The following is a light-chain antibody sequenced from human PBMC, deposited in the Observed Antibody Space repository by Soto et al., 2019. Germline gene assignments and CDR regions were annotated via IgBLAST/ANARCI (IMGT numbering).Light chain of an antibody. CDR3: QQANSFPWT. Sequence: DIQMTQSPSSVSASVGDRVTVTCRASQAIRSRLDWYQQKPGKAPKLLISAASSLQSGVPSRFSGSGSGTDFTLTISSLQPEDFATYYCQQANSFPWTFGQGTKVEIK. CDR2: AAS. V-gene: IGKV1-12*01. CDR1: QAIRSR. J-gene: IGKJ1*01.